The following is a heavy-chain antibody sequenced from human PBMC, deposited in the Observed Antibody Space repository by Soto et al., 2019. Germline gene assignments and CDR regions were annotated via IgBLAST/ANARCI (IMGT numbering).Heavy chain of an antibody. J-gene: IGHJ4*02. CDR1: GDSISSLY. V-gene: IGHV4-59*07. CDR2: IYYSGSI. CDR3: AKSLWDTSGWKTDY. D-gene: IGHD6-19*01. Sequence: SDTLSLTCTVSGDSISSLYWSWIRQPTGKGLEWIGYIYYSGSINYNPSLKSRVTISVDPSKNQFSLRLSSVTAADTAVYYCAKSLWDTSGWKTDYWGQGTLVT.